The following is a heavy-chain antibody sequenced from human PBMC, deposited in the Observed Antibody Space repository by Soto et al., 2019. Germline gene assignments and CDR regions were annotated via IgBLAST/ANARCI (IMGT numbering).Heavy chain of an antibody. CDR2: IYPGESYT. CDR1: GYSFTSYW. J-gene: IGHJ3*02. CDR3: ARLADSSGLGDAFDI. Sequence: PGESLKISCKGSGYSFTSYWIGWVRQMPGKGLEWRGIIYPGESYTRYSPSFQGQVTISADKSISTAYLQWSSLKASDTAMYYCARLADSSGLGDAFDIWGQGTMVTVSS. D-gene: IGHD3-22*01. V-gene: IGHV5-51*01.